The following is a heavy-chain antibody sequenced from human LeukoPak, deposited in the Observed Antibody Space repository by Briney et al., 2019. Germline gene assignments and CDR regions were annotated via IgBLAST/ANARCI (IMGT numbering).Heavy chain of an antibody. CDR3: ARTPPYDFWSGAIFDY. D-gene: IGHD3-3*01. CDR2: ISNSGDTI. V-gene: IGHV3-48*03. Sequence: QPGESLRLSCAASGFTFDRYTIHWVRQAPGKGLEWLSYISNSGDTIYYADSLKGRVTISRDNAKNSLYLQMNSLRAEDTAIYYCARTPPYDFWSGAIFDYWGQGTQVTVSS. CDR1: GFTFDRYT. J-gene: IGHJ4*02.